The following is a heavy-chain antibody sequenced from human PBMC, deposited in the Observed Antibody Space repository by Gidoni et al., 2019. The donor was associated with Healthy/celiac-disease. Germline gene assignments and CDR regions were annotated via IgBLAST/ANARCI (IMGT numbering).Heavy chain of an antibody. D-gene: IGHD6-13*01. CDR1: GGSFSGYY. Sequence: QVQLQQWGAGLLMPPEPLSLTCAVYGGSFSGYYWSWIRQPPGKGLEWIGEINHSGSTNYNPSLKSRVTISVDTSKNQFSLKLSSVTAADTAVYYCERGIGRAAAAALDYWGQGTLVTVSS. CDR3: ERGIGRAAAAALDY. CDR2: INHSGST. V-gene: IGHV4-34*01. J-gene: IGHJ4*02.